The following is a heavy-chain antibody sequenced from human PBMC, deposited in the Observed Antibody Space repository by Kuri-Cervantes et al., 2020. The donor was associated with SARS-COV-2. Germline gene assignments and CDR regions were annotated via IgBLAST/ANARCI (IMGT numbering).Heavy chain of an antibody. V-gene: IGHV1-18*01. CDR2: ISAYNGNT. CDR3: ARVGRAARLTAPYLDY. CDR1: GYTFTSYG. Sequence: ASVKVSCKASGYTFTSYGISWGRQAPGQGVEWMGWISAYNGNTNYAQKLQGRVTMTTDTSTSTAYMELRSLRSEDTAVYYCARVGRAARLTAPYLDYWGQGTLVTVSS. D-gene: IGHD6-6*01. J-gene: IGHJ4*02.